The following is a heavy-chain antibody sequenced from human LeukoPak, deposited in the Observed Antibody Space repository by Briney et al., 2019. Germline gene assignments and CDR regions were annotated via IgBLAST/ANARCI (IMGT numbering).Heavy chain of an antibody. CDR1: GFSFSNYW. Sequence: GGSLRLSCADSGFSFSNYWMDWVRQAPGKGLEWVANIKQDGSEIYYVDSVKGRFTISRDNAKNSLYLQMNSLRVEDTAVYYCSRSLDYWGQGTLVTVSS. CDR3: SRSLDY. V-gene: IGHV3-7*01. J-gene: IGHJ4*02. CDR2: IKQDGSEI.